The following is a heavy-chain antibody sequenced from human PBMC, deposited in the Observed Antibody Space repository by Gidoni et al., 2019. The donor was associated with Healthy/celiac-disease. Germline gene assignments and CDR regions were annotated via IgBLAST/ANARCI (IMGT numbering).Heavy chain of an antibody. Sequence: QVQLVQSGAEVKKPGSSVKVSCKASGGTFSSYAISWVRQAPGQGLEWMGRIIPILGIANYAQKFQGRVTITADKSTSTAYMELSSLRSEDTAVYYCARDSATPRDINYYDSSGYYYAGAFDIWGQGTMVTVSS. CDR3: ARDSATPRDINYYDSSGYYYAGAFDI. CDR1: GGTFSSYA. V-gene: IGHV1-69*04. J-gene: IGHJ3*02. D-gene: IGHD3-22*01. CDR2: IIPILGIA.